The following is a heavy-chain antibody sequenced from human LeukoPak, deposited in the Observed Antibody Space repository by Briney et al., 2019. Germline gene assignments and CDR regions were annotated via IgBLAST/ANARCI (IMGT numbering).Heavy chain of an antibody. CDR1: GYTFTSYG. Sequence: GSVKVSCKASGYTFTSYGISWVRQAPGQGPEWMGWISAYNGNTNYAQKLQGRVTMTTDTSTSTAYMELRSLRSDDTAVYYCAVTYYYDSSGYSHLGIWGQGTMVTVSS. D-gene: IGHD3-22*01. J-gene: IGHJ3*02. CDR2: ISAYNGNT. CDR3: AVTYYYDSSGYSHLGI. V-gene: IGHV1-18*01.